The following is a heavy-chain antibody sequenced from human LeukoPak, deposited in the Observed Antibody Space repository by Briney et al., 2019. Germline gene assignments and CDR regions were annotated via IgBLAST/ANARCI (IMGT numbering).Heavy chain of an antibody. CDR1: GYIFTDYN. CDR3: ARARSGYDPTLDY. D-gene: IGHD5-12*01. CDR2: MNPYSGGT. J-gene: IGHJ4*02. V-gene: IGHV1-2*02. Sequence: ASVKVSCKAFGYIFTDYNMHWVRQAPGQGLEWMGWMNPYSGGTNYAQNFQGRVTMTRDTSISTAYMELSRLRSDDTAVYYCARARSGYDPTLDYWGQGTLVTVSS.